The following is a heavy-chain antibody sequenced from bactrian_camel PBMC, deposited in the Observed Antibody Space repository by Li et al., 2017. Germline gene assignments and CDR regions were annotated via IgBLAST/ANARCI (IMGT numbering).Heavy chain of an antibody. CDR3: ARPVGGNYNKCFTS. CDR1: GFTFSSYW. V-gene: IGHV3S1*01. J-gene: IGHJ4*01. D-gene: IGHD2*01. Sequence: HVQLVESGGGLVQPGGSLRLSCAASGFTFSSYWMYWVRQAPGKEREGVASIDIDGATTYEASVKGRFTISRDNARNTVYLQMRSLKSEDTALYYCARPVGGNYNKCFTSWGQGTQVTVS. CDR2: IDIDGAT.